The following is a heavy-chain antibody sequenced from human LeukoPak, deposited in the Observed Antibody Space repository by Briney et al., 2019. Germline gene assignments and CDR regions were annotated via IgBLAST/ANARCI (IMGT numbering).Heavy chain of an antibody. D-gene: IGHD6-19*01. Sequence: GGSLRLSCAAYGFTFSSYAMSWVRQAPGKGLEWVSAISGSGGSTYYADSVKGRFTISRDNSKNTLYLQMNSLRAEDTAVYYCAKDLYSSGWYGSGYWGQGTLVTVSS. J-gene: IGHJ4*02. CDR3: AKDLYSSGWYGSGY. CDR2: ISGSGGST. CDR1: GFTFSSYA. V-gene: IGHV3-23*01.